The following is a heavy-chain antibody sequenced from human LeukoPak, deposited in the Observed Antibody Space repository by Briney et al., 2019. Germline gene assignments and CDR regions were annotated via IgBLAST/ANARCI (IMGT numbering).Heavy chain of an antibody. CDR2: IDKHGNKK. D-gene: IGHD1-26*01. CDR1: GFTFSISW. J-gene: IGHJ4*02. Sequence: PGGPLRLSCVASGFTFSISWVTWVRLAPGKGLEWVANIDKHGNKKYYVDSVKGRFAISRDYASNSVFLQMDSLRAEDTSVYYCARDAGWGYYDLWGQGTPVTVSS. V-gene: IGHV3-7*01. CDR3: ARDAGWGYYDL.